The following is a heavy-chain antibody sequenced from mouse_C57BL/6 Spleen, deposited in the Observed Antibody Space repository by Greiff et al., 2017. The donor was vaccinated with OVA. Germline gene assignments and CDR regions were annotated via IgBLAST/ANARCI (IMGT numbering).Heavy chain of an antibody. V-gene: IGHV5-6*02. D-gene: IGHD1-1*01. Sequence: DVMLVESGGDLVKPGGSLKLSCAASGFTFSSYGMSWVRQTPDKRLEWVATISSGGSYTYYPDSVKGRFTISRDNAKNTLYLQMSSLKSEDTAMYYCARHDYYGSSYGYFDVWGTGTTVTVSS. CDR2: ISSGGSYT. CDR1: GFTFSSYG. CDR3: ARHDYYGSSYGYFDV. J-gene: IGHJ1*03.